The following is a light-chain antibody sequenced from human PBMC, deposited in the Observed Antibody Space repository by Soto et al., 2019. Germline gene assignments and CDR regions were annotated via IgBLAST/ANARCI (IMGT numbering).Light chain of an antibody. Sequence: QSVRTKPVSVSGSPVHSITISCTRTSSDIGTYNLVSWYQKHPGKAPKPMTYEVSKPTSAVTNHFTDSKSGNTASLTISGLQAEDEADYYCCSYAGSSTCVFGTRTKVTVL. J-gene: IGLJ1*01. CDR3: CSYAGSSTCV. V-gene: IGLV2-23*02. CDR2: EVS. CDR1: SSDIGTYNL.